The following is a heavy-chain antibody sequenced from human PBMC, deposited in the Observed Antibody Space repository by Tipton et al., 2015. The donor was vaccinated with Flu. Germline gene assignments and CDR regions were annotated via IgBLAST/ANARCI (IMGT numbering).Heavy chain of an antibody. CDR2: IYTSGST. Sequence: TLSLTCTVSGGSISSYYWSWIRQPAGKGLEWIGRIYTSGSTNYNPSLKSRVTMSVETSKNQFSLKLSSVTAADTAVYYCARDYPASQWFGGSNWFDPWGQGTLVTVSS. V-gene: IGHV4-4*07. CDR1: GGSISSYY. D-gene: IGHD3-10*01. CDR3: ARDYPASQWFGGSNWFDP. J-gene: IGHJ5*02.